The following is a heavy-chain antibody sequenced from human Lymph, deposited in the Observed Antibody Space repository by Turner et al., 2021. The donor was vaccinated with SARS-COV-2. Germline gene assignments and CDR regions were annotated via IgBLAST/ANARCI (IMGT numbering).Heavy chain of an antibody. CDR3: AKDQGSGSAYWYFDL. Sequence: VQLVASGRVVVQLGGSLRLSCAASGFTCDDYTMHGVRQAPGKGREWFSRISWDGGSTYYEDSVKGRVTISRDNSKNYLYLKMNSLRAEDTALYYCAKDQGSGSAYWYFDLWGRGTLVTVSS. J-gene: IGHJ2*01. CDR2: ISWDGGST. V-gene: IGHV3-43*01. D-gene: IGHD1-26*01. CDR1: GFTCDDYT.